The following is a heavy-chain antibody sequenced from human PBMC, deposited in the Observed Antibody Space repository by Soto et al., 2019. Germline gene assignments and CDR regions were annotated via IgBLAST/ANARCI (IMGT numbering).Heavy chain of an antibody. CDR1: GFTVSNNY. CDR3: ARDRGYSTFDI. J-gene: IGHJ3*02. CDR2: MNQGGSEI. D-gene: IGHD2-2*01. V-gene: IGHV3-7*01. Sequence: GGSLRLSCAASGFTVSNNYMSWVRQPPGKGLEWVANMNQGGSEINYVDSVRGRFTISRDNAKNLLYLQMNSLRVEDTAVYHCARDRGYSTFDIWGQGTMVTVSS.